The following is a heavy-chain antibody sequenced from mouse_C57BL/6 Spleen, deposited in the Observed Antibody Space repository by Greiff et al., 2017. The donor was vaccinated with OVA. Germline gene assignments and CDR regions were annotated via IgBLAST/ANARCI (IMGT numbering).Heavy chain of an antibody. D-gene: IGHD2-1*01. V-gene: IGHV1-7*01. CDR3: ARESYGNWFAY. CDR2: INPSSGYT. J-gene: IGHJ3*01. Sequence: VQLQEPGAELAKPGASVKLSCKASGYTFTSYWMHWVKQRPGQGLEWIGYINPSSGYTKYNQKFKDKATLTANKSSSTAYMQLSSLTYEDSAVYYCARESYGNWFAYWGQGTLVTVSA. CDR1: GYTFTSYW.